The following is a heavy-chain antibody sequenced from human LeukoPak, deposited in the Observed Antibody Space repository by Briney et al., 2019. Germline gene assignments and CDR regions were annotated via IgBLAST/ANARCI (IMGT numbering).Heavy chain of an antibody. CDR2: ISYGGSNK. V-gene: IGHV3-30-3*01. CDR3: ARGSPAGLPKDPSFDY. J-gene: IGHJ4*02. Sequence: PGRSLRLSCAASGFTFSSYAMHWVRQAPGKGLEWVAVISYGGSNKYYADSVKGRFTISRDNSKNTLYLQMNSLRAEDTAVYYCARGSPAGLPKDPSFDYWGQGTLVTVSS. D-gene: IGHD2-21*02. CDR1: GFTFSSYA.